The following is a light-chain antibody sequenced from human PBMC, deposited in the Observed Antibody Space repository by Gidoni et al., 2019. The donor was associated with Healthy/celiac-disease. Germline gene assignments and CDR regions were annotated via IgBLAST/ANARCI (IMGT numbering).Light chain of an antibody. CDR1: QSISSY. CDR2: AAS. V-gene: IGKV1-39*01. J-gene: IGKJ1*01. CDR3: QQSYSNAGT. Sequence: DIQMTQPPSSLSASVGDRVTITCRASQSISSYLNWYQQKPGKAPKLLIYAASSLQSGVPSRFSGSGSGTDFTLTISSLQPEDFATYYCQQSYSNAGTFGQGTKVEIK.